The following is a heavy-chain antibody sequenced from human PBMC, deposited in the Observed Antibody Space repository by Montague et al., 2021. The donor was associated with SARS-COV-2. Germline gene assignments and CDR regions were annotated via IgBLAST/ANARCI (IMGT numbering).Heavy chain of an antibody. J-gene: IGHJ3*02. D-gene: IGHD3-22*01. CDR2: IYYSGST. CDR1: GGSISSSDYY. CDR3: ASPTYYYDSSGSDAFDT. V-gene: IGHV4-39*01. Sequence: SETLSLTCTVSGGSISSSDYYWGWIRQPPGKGLEWIGSIYYSGSTYYNPSLKSRVTIFVDTSKNQFSLKLSSVTAADTAVYYCASPTYYYDSSGSDAFDTWGQGTMVTVSS.